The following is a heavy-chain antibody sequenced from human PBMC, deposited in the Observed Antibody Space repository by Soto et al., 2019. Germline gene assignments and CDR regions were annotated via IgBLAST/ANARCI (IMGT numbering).Heavy chain of an antibody. J-gene: IGHJ5*02. CDR1: GGSISSGNCY. D-gene: IGHD3-22*01. CDR3: ARTSFDTSGTAADP. Sequence: QVQLQESGPGLVKPSQTLSLTCTVSGGSISSGNCYWSWIRQHPGKGLEWIGYIYYSGSTYYNPSLKSRVTISVDTSKNQFSLKLSSVTAADTAVYYCARTSFDTSGTAADPWGQGTLVTVSS. CDR2: IYYSGST. V-gene: IGHV4-31*03.